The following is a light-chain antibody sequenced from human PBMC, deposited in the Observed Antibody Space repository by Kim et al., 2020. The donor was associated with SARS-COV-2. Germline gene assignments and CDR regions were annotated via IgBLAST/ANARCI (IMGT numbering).Light chain of an antibody. CDR1: SSNIGSYD. Sequence: RVTIYCTGRSSNIGSYDVHWYQRLPGTAPRLLIYGDINRPSGVPDRFSGSKSGTSASLAISGLQAEDEADYYCQSYDSRLSGYWVFGGGTKVTVL. J-gene: IGLJ3*02. CDR2: GDI. CDR3: QSYDSRLSGYWV. V-gene: IGLV1-40*01.